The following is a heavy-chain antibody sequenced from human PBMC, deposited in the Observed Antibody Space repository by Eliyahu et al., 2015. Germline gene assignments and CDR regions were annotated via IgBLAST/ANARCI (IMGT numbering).Heavy chain of an antibody. CDR3: ARLQHYGTYPFDDAFDI. V-gene: IGHV4-61*02. Sequence: LEWIGRIYSSVSTDYNPSLKSRVTISVDASKTQFSLRLSSVTAADTAVYYCARLQHYGTYPFDDAFDIWGQGTMVTVSS. D-gene: IGHD1-26*01. CDR2: IYSSVST. J-gene: IGHJ3*02.